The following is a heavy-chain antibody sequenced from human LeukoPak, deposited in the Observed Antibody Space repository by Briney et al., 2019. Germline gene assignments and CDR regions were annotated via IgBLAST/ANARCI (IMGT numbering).Heavy chain of an antibody. CDR2: IIPIFGTA. CDR1: GGTFSSYA. V-gene: IGHV1-69*06. J-gene: IGHJ3*02. D-gene: IGHD6-13*01. CDR3: ARVEQLVLVGAFDI. Sequence: SVKVFCKASGGTFSSYAISWVRQAPGQGLEWMGGIIPIFGTANYAQKFQGRVTITADKSTSTAYMELSSLRSEDTAVYYCARVEQLVLVGAFDIWGQGTMVTVSS.